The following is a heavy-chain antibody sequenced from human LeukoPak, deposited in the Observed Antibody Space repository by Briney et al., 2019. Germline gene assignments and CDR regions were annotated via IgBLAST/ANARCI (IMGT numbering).Heavy chain of an antibody. CDR3: AKDKMRYYYDSSGYDY. CDR2: IRYDGSNK. D-gene: IGHD3-22*01. Sequence: GGSLRLSCAASGFTFSSYGMHWVRQAPGKGLEWVAFIRYDGSNKYYADSVKGRFTISRDNSKDTLYLQMNSLRAEDTAVYYCAKDKMRYYYDSSGYDYWGQGTLVTVSS. CDR1: GFTFSSYG. V-gene: IGHV3-30*02. J-gene: IGHJ4*02.